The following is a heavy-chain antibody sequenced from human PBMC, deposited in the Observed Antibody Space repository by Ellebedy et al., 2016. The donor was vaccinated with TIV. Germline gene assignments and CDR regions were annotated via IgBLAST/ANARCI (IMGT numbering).Heavy chain of an antibody. CDR2: MNPNSGNT. D-gene: IGHD3-22*01. Sequence: AASVKVSCKASGYTFTSFDINWVRQATGQGLEWMGWMNPNSGNTGYAQKFQGRVTMTRNTSISTAYMELSSLRSEDTAVYYCARVWHYYDSSGYLPRVYYFDDWGQGTLVTVSS. V-gene: IGHV1-8*01. J-gene: IGHJ4*02. CDR3: ARVWHYYDSSGYLPRVYYFDD. CDR1: GYTFTSFD.